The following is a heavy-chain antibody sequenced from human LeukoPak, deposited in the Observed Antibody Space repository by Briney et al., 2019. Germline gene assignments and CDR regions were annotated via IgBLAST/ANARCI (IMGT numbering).Heavy chain of an antibody. J-gene: IGHJ4*02. CDR3: ATGGIYSSKFAD. V-gene: IGHV5-51*01. D-gene: IGHD5-18*01. CDR2: IYPGDSET. CDR1: GYTFIRFW. Sequence: PGESLKISCKRSGYTFIRFWIGWVRQMPGKGLEWMGIIYPGDSETRYSPSFQGQVTISVDKSISTAYLQWSSLKASDTAVYYCATGGIYSSKFADSGQGTLVTVSS.